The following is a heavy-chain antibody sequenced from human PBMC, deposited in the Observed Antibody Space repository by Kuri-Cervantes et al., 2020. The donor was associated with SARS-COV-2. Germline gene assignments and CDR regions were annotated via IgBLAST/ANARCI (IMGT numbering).Heavy chain of an antibody. D-gene: IGHD6-13*01. CDR1: SGSFSDYY. V-gene: IGHV4-34*01. CDR2: INHSGNT. Sequence: GSLRLSCAGYSGSFSDYYWSWIRQTPEMGLEWIGEINHSGNTNYDPSLKSRVTISVDTSKNQFSLKLSSVTAADTAVYYCARGIAAAGTPSVKGGYFDYWGQGTLVTVSS. J-gene: IGHJ4*02. CDR3: ARGIAAAGTPSVKGGYFDY.